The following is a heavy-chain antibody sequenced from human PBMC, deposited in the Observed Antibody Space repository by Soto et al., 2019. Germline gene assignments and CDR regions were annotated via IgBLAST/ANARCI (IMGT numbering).Heavy chain of an antibody. Sequence: SETLSLTCVVYGGSFSGHFWSWIRHPPGKGLEWIGEINHSGSANYNPSLKSRVTISVATSKNQFSLKLSSVTAADTAVYYCAGWAVGIMIFGVPKDYWSQGTQVTVSS. J-gene: IGHJ4*02. V-gene: IGHV4-34*01. CDR1: GGSFSGHF. D-gene: IGHD3-3*01. CDR2: INHSGSA. CDR3: AGWAVGIMIFGVPKDY.